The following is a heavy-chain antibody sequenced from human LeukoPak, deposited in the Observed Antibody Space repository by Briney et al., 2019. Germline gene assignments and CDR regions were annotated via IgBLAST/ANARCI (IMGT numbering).Heavy chain of an antibody. J-gene: IGHJ4*02. CDR2: SGHGGDT. CDR1: GFTFSTYA. CDR3: AKGSPQYYFDY. D-gene: IGHD6-19*01. Sequence: GGSLGLSCAASGFTFSTYAMYWIRQAPEKGLEWVSASGHGGDTYYADSVKGRLTISRDISKNTLYLQMNSLRAEDTAVYYCAKGSPQYYFDYWGQGTLVTVSS. V-gene: IGHV3-23*01.